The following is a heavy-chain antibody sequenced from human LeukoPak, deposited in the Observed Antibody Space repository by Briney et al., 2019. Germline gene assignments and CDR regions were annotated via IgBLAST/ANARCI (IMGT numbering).Heavy chain of an antibody. CDR2: ISSSSSYI. J-gene: IGHJ4*02. Sequence: GGSLRLSCAASGFTFSSYSMNWVRQAPGKGLEWVSSISSSSSYIYYADSVKGRFTISRDNAKNSLYLQMNSLRDEDTAVYYCARDHPGYSYGRDYWGQGTLVTVSS. V-gene: IGHV3-21*01. CDR1: GFTFSSYS. CDR3: ARDHPGYSYGRDY. D-gene: IGHD5-18*01.